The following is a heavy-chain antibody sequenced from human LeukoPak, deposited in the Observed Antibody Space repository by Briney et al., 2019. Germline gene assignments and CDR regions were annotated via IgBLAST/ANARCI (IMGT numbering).Heavy chain of an antibody. V-gene: IGHV1-2*02. CDR3: ARAAYSSAWRPYYFDY. CDR1: GYIFTGYY. J-gene: IGHJ4*02. CDR2: INPNTGVT. D-gene: IGHD6-25*01. Sequence: GASVKVSCKASGYIFTGYYIHWMRQATGQRLEWVGWINPNTGVTNYAQKFQGRVTMTRNTSISTVYMELSRLSSDDTAVYYCARAAYSSAWRPYYFDYWGQGTLVTVSS.